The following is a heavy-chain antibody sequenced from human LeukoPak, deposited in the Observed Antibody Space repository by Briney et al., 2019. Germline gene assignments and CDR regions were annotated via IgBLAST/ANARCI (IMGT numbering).Heavy chain of an antibody. CDR3: ARDLTNYYDSSGDDAFDI. J-gene: IGHJ3*02. V-gene: IGHV4-59*01. Sequence: TSETLSPTCTVSGGSISSYYWSWIRQPPGKGLEWIGYIYYSGSTNYNPSLKSRVTISVDTSKNQFSLKLSSVTAADTAVYYCARDLTNYYDSSGDDAFDIWGQGTMVTVSS. CDR1: GGSISSYY. D-gene: IGHD3-22*01. CDR2: IYYSGST.